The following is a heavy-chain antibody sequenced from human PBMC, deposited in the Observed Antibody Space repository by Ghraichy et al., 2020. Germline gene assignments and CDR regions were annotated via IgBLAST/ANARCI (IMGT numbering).Heavy chain of an antibody. CDR2: IFGDGSRT. D-gene: IGHD1-26*01. Sequence: ETLSLTCAASGFTFSHYWMHWVRQAPGKGLVWVALIFGDGSRTHYADSVKGRFTISRDNANNTLYLQMNSLRVDDTAIYYCVREVGSALGDDYWGQGTLVTVSS. CDR3: VREVGSALGDDY. J-gene: IGHJ4*02. V-gene: IGHV3-74*01. CDR1: GFTFSHYW.